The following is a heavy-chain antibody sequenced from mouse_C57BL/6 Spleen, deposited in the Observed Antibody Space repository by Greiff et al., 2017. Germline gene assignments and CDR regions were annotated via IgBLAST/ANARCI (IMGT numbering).Heavy chain of an antibody. V-gene: IGHV2-3*01. CDR3: AKRGGNSYYYAMDY. CDR1: GFSLTSYG. Sequence: VHLVESGPGLVAPSPSLSITCTVSGFSLTSYGVSWVRQPPGKGLEWLGVIWGDGSTNYHSALISRLSISKDNSKSQVFLKLNSLQTDDTATYYCAKRGGNSYYYAMDYWGQGTSVTVSS. J-gene: IGHJ4*01. CDR2: IWGDGST. D-gene: IGHD2-1*01.